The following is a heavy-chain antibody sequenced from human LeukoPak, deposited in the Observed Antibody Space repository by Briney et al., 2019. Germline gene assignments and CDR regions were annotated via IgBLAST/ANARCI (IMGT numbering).Heavy chain of an antibody. CDR3: TRGHWGLQS. V-gene: IGHV4-59*02. CDR1: GASVTDYY. CDR2: IHHSGNS. J-gene: IGHJ5*02. Sequence: TETLSLTCTVSGASVTDYYWSWIRQSPGKGLEWISYIHHSGNSDYNPSLRSRVTTSLDTSKNQFSLNLISVTAADTAVYYCTRGHWGLQSWSQGTLVTVSS. D-gene: IGHD7-27*01.